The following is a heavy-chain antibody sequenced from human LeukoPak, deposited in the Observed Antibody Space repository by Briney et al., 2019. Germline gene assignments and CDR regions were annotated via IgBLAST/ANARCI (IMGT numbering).Heavy chain of an antibody. J-gene: IGHJ4*02. CDR3: ARNKRERVEASSGTFEY. V-gene: IGHV3-7*01. Sequence: PGGSLRLSCAASGFTFSTYWMTWVRQAPGKGLEWVANINQDGSGKYYVDSVEGRFTISRDNAKNSLFLQMNSLRAEDTALYYCARNKRERVEASSGTFEYWGQGTLVTVSS. D-gene: IGHD1-26*01. CDR1: GFTFSTYW. CDR2: INQDGSGK.